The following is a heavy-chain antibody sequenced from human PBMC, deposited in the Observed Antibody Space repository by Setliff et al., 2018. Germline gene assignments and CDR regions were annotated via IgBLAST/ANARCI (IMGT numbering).Heavy chain of an antibody. CDR3: VRTDDSGGRYSMDV. V-gene: IGHV4-34*01. J-gene: IGHJ6*03. CDR1: GGTFSDYY. Sequence: SETLSLTCAAYGGTFSDYYWTWIRQAPGKGLAWIGEINHSGTTNYNPSLKSRVTMSVDESTNQFSLKLNSVTAADTAVYYCVRTDDSGGRYSMDVWGKGTTVTVSS. D-gene: IGHD6-19*01. CDR2: INHSGTT.